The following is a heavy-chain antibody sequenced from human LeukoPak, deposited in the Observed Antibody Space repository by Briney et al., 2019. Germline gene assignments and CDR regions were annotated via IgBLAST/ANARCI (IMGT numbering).Heavy chain of an antibody. D-gene: IGHD1-26*01. CDR2: ISGGGGRT. V-gene: IGHV3-23*01. Sequence: PGGSLRLSCAASGFTFSSYVMSWVRQAPGKGLEWVSAISGGGGRTYYADSVKGRFTISRDNSKNTLYLQMNSLRAEDTAVYYCANDQGRAFDIWGQGTIVTVSS. J-gene: IGHJ3*02. CDR1: GFTFSSYV. CDR3: ANDQGRAFDI.